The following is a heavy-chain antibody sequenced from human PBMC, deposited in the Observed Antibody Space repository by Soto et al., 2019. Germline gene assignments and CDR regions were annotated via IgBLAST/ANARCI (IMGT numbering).Heavy chain of an antibody. J-gene: IGHJ6*02. Sequence: ASVKVSSKASGYTFTSYAMHWVRQAPGQRLEWMGWINAGNGNTKYSQKFQGRVTITRDTSASTAYMELSSLRSEDTAVYYCASSRITMVPYGMDVWGQGTTVTVSS. V-gene: IGHV1-3*01. CDR3: ASSRITMVPYGMDV. D-gene: IGHD3-10*01. CDR1: GYTFTSYA. CDR2: INAGNGNT.